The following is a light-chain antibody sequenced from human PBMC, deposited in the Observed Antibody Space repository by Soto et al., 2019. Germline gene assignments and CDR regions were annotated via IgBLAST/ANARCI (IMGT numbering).Light chain of an antibody. CDR3: SSFTTSTTLV. Sequence: QSALTQPASVSGSPGQSITISCAGSNSDVGAYNYVSWYQQHPGKAPKLIIFDVSNRPSGVSDRFSASKSVNTASLTISGLQAEDEADYYCSSFTTSTTLVFGGGTQLTVL. CDR2: DVS. CDR1: NSDVGAYNY. J-gene: IGLJ3*02. V-gene: IGLV2-14*03.